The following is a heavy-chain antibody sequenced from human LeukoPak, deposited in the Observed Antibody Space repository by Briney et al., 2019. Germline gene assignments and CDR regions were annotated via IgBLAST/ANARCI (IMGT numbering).Heavy chain of an antibody. CDR2: IYWDDDK. J-gene: IGHJ4*02. D-gene: IGHD6-19*01. V-gene: IGHV2-5*02. CDR3: AHRGGYSSGWYLPDYYFDY. CDR1: GFSSRTSGVG. Sequence: SGPTLLNPTPALTLTYTFSGFSSRTSGVGVGWIRQPPAKAVEWLALIYWDDDKRYSPSLKSRLTITKDTSKNQVVLTMTNMDPVDTATYYCAHRGGYSSGWYLPDYYFDYWGQGTLVTVSS.